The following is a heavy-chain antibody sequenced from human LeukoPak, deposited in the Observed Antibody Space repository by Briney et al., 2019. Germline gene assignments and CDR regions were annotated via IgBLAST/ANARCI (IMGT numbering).Heavy chain of an antibody. CDR3: SRGPRFDP. J-gene: IGHJ5*02. V-gene: IGHV1-8*01. CDR2: VNPNSGDT. CDR1: GYSFNIYE. Sequence: EASVKVSCKTSGYSFNIYEINWVRQATGQGLEWMGWVNPNSGDTDYAQKFQGSLTMTRNTSISTAYMELSGLRLEDTAVYYCSRGPRFDPWGQGTQVTVSS.